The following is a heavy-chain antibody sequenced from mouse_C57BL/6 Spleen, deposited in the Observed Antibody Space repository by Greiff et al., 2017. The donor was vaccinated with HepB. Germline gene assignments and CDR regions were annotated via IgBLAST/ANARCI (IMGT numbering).Heavy chain of an antibody. CDR1: GFTFTDYY. CDR2: IRNKANGYTT. J-gene: IGHJ4*01. Sequence: EVKVVESGGGLVQPGGSLSLSCAASGFTFTDYYMSWVRQPPGKALEWLGFIRNKANGYTTEYSASVKGRFTISRDNSQSILYLQMNALRAEDSATYYCARYENYGRAMDYWGQGTSVTVSS. V-gene: IGHV7-3*01. CDR3: ARYENYGRAMDY. D-gene: IGHD1-1*01.